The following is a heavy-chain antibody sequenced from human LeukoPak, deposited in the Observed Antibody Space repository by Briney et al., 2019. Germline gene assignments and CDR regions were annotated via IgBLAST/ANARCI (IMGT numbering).Heavy chain of an antibody. Sequence: GGSVRLSCTASGFTLSKFGMNWVRQAPGKGLEWVSFISGSGLSTYYADSVKGRFLISRDNSKSTLYLQMNSLRVEDTAVYYCAKDFLGLTVWQGYFDYWGQGTRVAVSS. CDR3: AKDFLGLTVWQGYFDY. J-gene: IGHJ4*02. CDR1: GFTLSKFG. V-gene: IGHV3-23*01. D-gene: IGHD3/OR15-3a*01. CDR2: ISGSGLST.